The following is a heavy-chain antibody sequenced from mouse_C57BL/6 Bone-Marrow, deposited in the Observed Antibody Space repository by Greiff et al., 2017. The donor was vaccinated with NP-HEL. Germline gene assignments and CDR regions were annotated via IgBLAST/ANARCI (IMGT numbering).Heavy chain of an antibody. J-gene: IGHJ2*01. CDR2: IRLKSDNYAT. V-gene: IGHV6-3*01. Sequence: EVKLEESGGGLVQPGGSMKLSCVASGFTFSNYWMNWVRQSPEKGLEWVAQIRLKSDNYATHYAESVKGRFTISRDDSKSSVYLQMNNLRAEDTGIYYCPRYYYGSSLEGSFDYWGQGTTLTVSS. D-gene: IGHD1-1*01. CDR1: GFTFSNYW. CDR3: PRYYYGSSLEGSFDY.